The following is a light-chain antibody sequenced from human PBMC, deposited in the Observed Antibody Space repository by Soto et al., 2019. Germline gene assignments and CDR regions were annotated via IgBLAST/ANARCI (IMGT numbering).Light chain of an antibody. V-gene: IGKV3-15*01. CDR3: QQFGSSVT. Sequence: EIVMTQSPVTLSVSPGERATLSCRASQSVSSNLAWYQQKPGQAPRLLIYAASTRATGIPARFSGSGSGTEFTLTISSLQSEDFAVYYCQQFGSSVTFGQGTRLENK. CDR2: AAS. CDR1: QSVSSN. J-gene: IGKJ5*01.